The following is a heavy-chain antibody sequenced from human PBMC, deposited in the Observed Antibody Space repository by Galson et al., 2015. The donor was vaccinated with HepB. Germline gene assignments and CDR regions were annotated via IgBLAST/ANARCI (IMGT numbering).Heavy chain of an antibody. Sequence: SLRLSCAASGFTFSSYAIMWVRQAPGKGLQWVSGMSDNGDNTFYADSVKGGFTISRDISKNTVYLQMNSPRAEDTAVYYCARDGYSSSWYVRYFDLWGRGTLVTVSS. J-gene: IGHJ2*01. V-gene: IGHV3-23*01. D-gene: IGHD6-13*01. CDR2: MSDNGDNT. CDR1: GFTFSSYA. CDR3: ARDGYSSSWYVRYFDL.